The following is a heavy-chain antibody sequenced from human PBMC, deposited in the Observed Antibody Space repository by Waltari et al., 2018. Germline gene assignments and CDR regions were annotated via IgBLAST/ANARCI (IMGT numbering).Heavy chain of an antibody. V-gene: IGHV1-8*01. Sequence: QVQLVQSGAEVKKPGASVKVSCKASGYTFTSYDINWVRQATGQGLEWMGWVNQNIGNPSYAKNFQGRVTLTRNTSISTAYMELSSLRSEDTAVYYCARGLIAAGNWYFDLWGRGTLVTVSS. CDR1: GYTFTSYD. J-gene: IGHJ2*01. D-gene: IGHD6-13*01. CDR3: ARGLIAAGNWYFDL. CDR2: VNQNIGNP.